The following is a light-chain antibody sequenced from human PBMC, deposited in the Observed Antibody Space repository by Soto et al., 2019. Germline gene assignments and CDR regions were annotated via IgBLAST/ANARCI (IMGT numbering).Light chain of an antibody. Sequence: EIVMTQSPATLSVSPGEIATLSFRASQSVSSNLAWYQQKPGQAPRLLIYGASTRATGIPARFSGSGSGTDFTLTISRLEPEDFAVYYCQQYGSSPLTFGPGTKVDIK. CDR3: QQYGSSPLT. J-gene: IGKJ3*01. CDR2: GAS. V-gene: IGKV3-15*01. CDR1: QSVSSN.